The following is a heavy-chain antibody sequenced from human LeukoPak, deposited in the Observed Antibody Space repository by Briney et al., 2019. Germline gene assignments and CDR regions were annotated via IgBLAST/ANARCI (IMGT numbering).Heavy chain of an antibody. CDR2: IYNSGST. J-gene: IGHJ5*02. Sequence: SQTLSLTRSVSGGSISSGGYYWTWIRQRPGKGLEWIGYIYNSGSTYYNPSLKSRVTISVDTSKNQFSLKLSSVTAADTAVYYCARDEVTAGRPAGFDPWGQGTLVTVSS. CDR3: ARDEVTAGRPAGFDP. CDR1: GGSISSGGYY. V-gene: IGHV4-31*03. D-gene: IGHD6-6*01.